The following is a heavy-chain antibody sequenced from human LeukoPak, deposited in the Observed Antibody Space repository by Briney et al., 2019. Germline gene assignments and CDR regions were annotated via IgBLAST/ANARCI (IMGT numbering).Heavy chain of an antibody. V-gene: IGHV3-23*01. CDR3: AKVDRRGVVVAAPFFGY. J-gene: IGHJ4*02. Sequence: GGSLRLSCAASGFTFSSYAMSWVRQAPGKGLEWVSAISGSGGSTYYADSVKGRFTISRDNSKNTLYLQMNSLRAEDTAVYYCAKVDRRGVVVAAPFFGYWGQGTLVTVSS. D-gene: IGHD2-15*01. CDR1: GFTFSSYA. CDR2: ISGSGGST.